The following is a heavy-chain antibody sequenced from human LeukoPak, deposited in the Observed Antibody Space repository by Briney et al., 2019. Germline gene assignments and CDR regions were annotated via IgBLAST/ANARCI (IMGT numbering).Heavy chain of an antibody. J-gene: IGHJ4*02. Sequence: SETLSLTCAVSGGSISSGGYSWSWIRQPPGKGLEWIGYIYHSGSTYSNPSLKSRVTISVDRSKNQFSLKLSSVTAADKGVYYCARGGAYYYDSSGYMFDYWGQGTLVTVSS. V-gene: IGHV4-30-2*01. CDR3: ARGGAYYYDSSGYMFDY. CDR2: IYHSGST. D-gene: IGHD3-22*01. CDR1: GGSISSGGYS.